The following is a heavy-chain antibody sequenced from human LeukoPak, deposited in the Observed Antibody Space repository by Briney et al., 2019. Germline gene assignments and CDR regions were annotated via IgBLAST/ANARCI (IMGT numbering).Heavy chain of an antibody. CDR1: GGSITNCY. V-gene: IGHV4-59*08. D-gene: IGHD1-1*01. Sequence: SSETLSLTCTVSGGSITNCYWGCIRQPPGKGLEWIGFVSDSGKTNYSPPRRRRVHFPVDTSKNQFSLNLTSVTAADTAVYYCVRVGRSHHWSPDFWGLGTLVTVSS. CDR2: VSDSGKT. J-gene: IGHJ4*02. CDR3: VRVGRSHHWSPDF.